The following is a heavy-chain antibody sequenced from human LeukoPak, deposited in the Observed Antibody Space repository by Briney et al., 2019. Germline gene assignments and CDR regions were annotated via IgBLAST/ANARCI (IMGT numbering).Heavy chain of an antibody. J-gene: IGHJ3*01. CDR2: IYYTGST. CDR1: GDFISTSSDY. D-gene: IGHD3-22*01. Sequence: KPSETLSLTRIVSGDFISTSSDYWGWIRQPPGKGLAWIGSIYYTGSTHYKPSLRGRVTISVDTTNNQFSLRLSSVTAADTAMYYCARHRDFHDSSGYLPAFDVWGQGRLINVSS. CDR3: ARHRDFHDSSGYLPAFDV. V-gene: IGHV4-39*01.